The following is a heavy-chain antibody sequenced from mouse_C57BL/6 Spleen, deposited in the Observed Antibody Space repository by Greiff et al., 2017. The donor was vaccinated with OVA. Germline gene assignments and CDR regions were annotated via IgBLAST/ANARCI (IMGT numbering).Heavy chain of an antibody. CDR2: ISYDGSN. J-gene: IGHJ2*01. CDR3: ARDLFSDGYDC. V-gene: IGHV3-6*01. Sequence: EVKLQESGPGLVKPSQSLSLTCSVTGYSITSGYYWNWIRQFPGNKLEWMGYISYDGSNNYNPSLKNRISITRDTSKNQFFLKLNSVTTEDTATYYCARDLFSDGYDCWGQGTTLTVSS. CDR1: GYSITSGYY. D-gene: IGHD2-3*01.